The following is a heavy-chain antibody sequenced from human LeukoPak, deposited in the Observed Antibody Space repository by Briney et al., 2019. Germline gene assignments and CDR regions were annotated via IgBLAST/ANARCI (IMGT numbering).Heavy chain of an antibody. J-gene: IGHJ6*02. V-gene: IGHV4-34*01. Sequence: SETLSLTCAVYGGSFSGYYWSWIRQPPGKGLEWIGEINHSGSTNYNPSLKSRVTISVDTSKNQFSLKLSSATAADTAVYYCARVSIAAAGTYYYYYYGMDVWGQGTTVTVSS. CDR1: GGSFSGYY. CDR2: INHSGST. CDR3: ARVSIAAAGTYYYYYYGMDV. D-gene: IGHD6-13*01.